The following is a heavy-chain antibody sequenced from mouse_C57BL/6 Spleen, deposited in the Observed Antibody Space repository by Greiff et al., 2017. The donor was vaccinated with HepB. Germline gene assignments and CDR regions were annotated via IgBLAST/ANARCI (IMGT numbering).Heavy chain of an antibody. J-gene: IGHJ4*01. CDR3: APLLRDYYAMDY. CDR1: GYTFTSYW. CDR2: IDPSDSYT. D-gene: IGHD1-1*01. Sequence: QVQLQQSGAELVRPGTSVKLSCKASGYTFTSYWMHWVKQRPGQGLEWIGVIDPSDSYTNYNQKFKGKATLTVDTSSSTAYMQLSSLTSEDSAVYYCAPLLRDYYAMDYWGQGTSVTVSS. V-gene: IGHV1-59*01.